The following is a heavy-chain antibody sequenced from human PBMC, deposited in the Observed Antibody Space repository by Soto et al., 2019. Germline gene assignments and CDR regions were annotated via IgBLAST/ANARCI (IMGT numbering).Heavy chain of an antibody. J-gene: IGHJ4*02. CDR1: GFTFRSYV. CDR3: ARWGTTGGLDV. CDR2: TSYDGSNK. V-gene: IGHV3-30*19. D-gene: IGHD3-16*01. Sequence: QVQLVESGGGVVQPGASLRLSCVGSGFTFRSYVIHWVHQAPGKGLEWVALTSYDGSNKYYDDSVKGRFTISRDNSRNTVDLHMDSLRLEDTALYYCARWGTTGGLDVWGQETLVSVSS.